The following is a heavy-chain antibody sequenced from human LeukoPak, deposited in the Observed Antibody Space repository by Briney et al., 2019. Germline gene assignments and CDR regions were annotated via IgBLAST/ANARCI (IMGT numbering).Heavy chain of an antibody. CDR3: ARDRTIGYCSGGSCYFDY. Sequence: GASVKVSCKVSGYTLTELSMHWVRQAPGKGLEWMGGFDPEDGETIYAQKFQGRVTMTEDTSTDTAYMELSSLRSEDTAVYYCARDRTIGYCSGGSCYFDYWGQGTLVTVSS. D-gene: IGHD2-15*01. J-gene: IGHJ4*02. CDR1: GYTLTELS. V-gene: IGHV1-24*01. CDR2: FDPEDGET.